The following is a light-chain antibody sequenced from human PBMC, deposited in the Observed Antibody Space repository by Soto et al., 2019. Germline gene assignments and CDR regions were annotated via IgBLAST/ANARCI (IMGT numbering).Light chain of an antibody. Sequence: IVLTQSPATLSLSPGERATLSCRASQSVSSYLAWYQQKPGQAPRLLIYDASNRATGIPARFSGSGSGTDFTLTSSSLEPEDFAVYYCQQRSNWPGTFGPGTKVDIK. CDR3: QQRSNWPGT. CDR2: DAS. CDR1: QSVSSY. J-gene: IGKJ3*01. V-gene: IGKV3-11*01.